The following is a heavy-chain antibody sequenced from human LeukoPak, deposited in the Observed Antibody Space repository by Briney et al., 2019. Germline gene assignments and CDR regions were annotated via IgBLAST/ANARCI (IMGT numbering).Heavy chain of an antibody. J-gene: IGHJ4*02. CDR3: AKGSRASAAAGSDY. CDR1: GFTFSSYG. Sequence: PGGSLKLSCAASGFTFSSYGMHWVRQAPGKGLEWVAVIWYDGSNKYYADSVKGRFTISRDNSKNTLYLQMNSLRAEDTAVYYCAKGSRASAAAGSDYWGQGTLVTVSS. V-gene: IGHV3-33*06. D-gene: IGHD6-13*01. CDR2: IWYDGSNK.